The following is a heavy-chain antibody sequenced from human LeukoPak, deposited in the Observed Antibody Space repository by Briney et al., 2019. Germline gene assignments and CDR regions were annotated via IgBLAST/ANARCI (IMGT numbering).Heavy chain of an antibody. J-gene: IGHJ3*02. D-gene: IGHD6-13*01. CDR1: GGSISSYY. Sequence: PSETLSLTCTVSGGSISSYYWGWIRQPPGKGLEWIGYIYYSGSTNYNPSLKSRVTISVDTSKNQFSLKLSSVTAADTAVYYCASSTGYSSSWSSGDAFDIWGQGTMVTVSS. V-gene: IGHV4-59*01. CDR3: ASSTGYSSSWSSGDAFDI. CDR2: IYYSGST.